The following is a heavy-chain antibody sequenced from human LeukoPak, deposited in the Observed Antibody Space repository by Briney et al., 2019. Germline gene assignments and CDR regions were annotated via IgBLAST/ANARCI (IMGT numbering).Heavy chain of an antibody. CDR2: INPNSGGT. CDR1: GYTFTGYY. D-gene: IGHD5-18*01. J-gene: IGHJ4*02. CDR3: AGEGRVDSAVVLFDY. V-gene: IGHV1-2*02. Sequence: GGSVKVSCKASGYTFTGYYMHWVRQAPGQGLEWMGWINPNSGGTNYAQKFQGRVTMTRDTSMSTAYMELRRLRSDDTAVYYCAGEGRVDSAVVLFDYWGQGTLVTVSS.